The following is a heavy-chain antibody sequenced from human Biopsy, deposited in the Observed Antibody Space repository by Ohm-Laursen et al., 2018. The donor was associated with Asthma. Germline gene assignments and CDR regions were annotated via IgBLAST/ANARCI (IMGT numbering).Heavy chain of an antibody. CDR1: GGTFSNYA. J-gene: IGHJ6*02. D-gene: IGHD5-12*01. V-gene: IGHV1-69*01. CDR3: ARGYSGSDRIVYYYSGLEV. CDR2: LIPVLGTP. Sequence: SSVKVSCKASGGTFSNYAISWVRQAPGQGLEWMGGLIPVLGTPDHAQMFEGRVTITADESTSTAYMELSSLSSEDTAVYYCARGYSGSDRIVYYYSGLEVWGQGATVTVSS.